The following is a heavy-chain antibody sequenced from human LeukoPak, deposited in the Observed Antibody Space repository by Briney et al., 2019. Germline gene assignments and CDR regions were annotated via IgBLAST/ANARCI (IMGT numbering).Heavy chain of an antibody. CDR3: ARGSAGYYDSSGYYNYWYFDL. V-gene: IGHV4-34*01. D-gene: IGHD3-22*01. CDR1: GGSFSGYY. CDR2: INHSGST. J-gene: IGHJ2*01. Sequence: SETLSLTCAVYGGSFSGYYWSWIRQPPGKGLEWIGEINHSGSTNYNPSLKSRVTISVDTSKNQFSLKLSSVTAADTAVYYCARGSAGYYDSSGYYNYWYFDLWGRGTLVTVSS.